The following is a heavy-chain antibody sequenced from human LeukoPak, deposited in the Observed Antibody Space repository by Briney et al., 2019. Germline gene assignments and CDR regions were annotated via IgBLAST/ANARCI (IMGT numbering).Heavy chain of an antibody. CDR1: GGSIRTYY. Sequence: SETLSLTCTVSGGSIRTYYWSWVRQSPGKGLEWIGSIYYSGSTNYNPSLKSRVTISVDTSKNQFSLKLSSVTAADTAVYYCAREPTYSGGSDYWGQGTLVTVSS. V-gene: IGHV4-59*01. CDR2: IYYSGST. J-gene: IGHJ4*02. D-gene: IGHD2-15*01. CDR3: AREPTYSGGSDY.